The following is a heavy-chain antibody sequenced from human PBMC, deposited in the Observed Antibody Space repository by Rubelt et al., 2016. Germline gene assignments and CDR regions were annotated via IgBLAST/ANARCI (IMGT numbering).Heavy chain of an antibody. V-gene: IGHV1-18*01. CDR1: GYTFTSYG. CDR3: AREATRARDFDY. J-gene: IGHJ4*02. CDR2: ISAYNGNT. Sequence: QVQLVQSGAEVKKPGASVKVSCKASGYTFTSYGISWVRQAPGQGLEWMGWISAYNGNTNLAQKLQGRVTMTTDTATSTAYMGLRSLRSDGTAVYYCAREATRARDFDYWGQGTLVTVSS.